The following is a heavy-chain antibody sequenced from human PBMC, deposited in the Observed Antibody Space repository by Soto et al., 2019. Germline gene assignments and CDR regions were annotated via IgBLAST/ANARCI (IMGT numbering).Heavy chain of an antibody. V-gene: IGHV1-69*06. Sequence: ASVKVSRKASGGTFSSYAISWVRQAPGQGLEWMGGIIPIFGTANYAQKFQGRVTITADKSTSTAYMELSSLRSEDTAVYYCATRPSNMEMHYYYYYGMDVWGQGTTVTVSS. CDR3: ATRPSNMEMHYYYYYGMDV. CDR2: IIPIFGTA. CDR1: GGTFSSYA. J-gene: IGHJ6*02. D-gene: IGHD1-1*01.